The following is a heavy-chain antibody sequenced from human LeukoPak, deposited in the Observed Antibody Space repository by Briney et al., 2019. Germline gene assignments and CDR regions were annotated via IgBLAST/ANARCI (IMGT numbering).Heavy chain of an antibody. J-gene: IGHJ4*02. V-gene: IGHV1-69*04. D-gene: IGHD2-2*01. CDR2: IIHILGIA. Sequence: GASVKVTCKSSVCIFSRYPISWVRPAPGQGLEWMGRIIHILGIANYAQKFQGRVTITADKSTSTAYMELSSLRSEDTAVYYCARVRDCSSTSCYAWDYWGQGTLVTVSS. CDR1: VCIFSRYP. CDR3: ARVRDCSSTSCYAWDY.